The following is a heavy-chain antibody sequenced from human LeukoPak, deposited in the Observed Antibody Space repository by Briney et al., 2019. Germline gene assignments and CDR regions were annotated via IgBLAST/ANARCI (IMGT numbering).Heavy chain of an antibody. Sequence: GGSVRLSCAASGFAFRNYDMIWVRQAPGRGLEWVSGITTDGSGAYYADSVKGRFTVSRDNSKNTVFLQMNSLRGEDAAIYYCAKGVLGAGSLLEYFQHWGQGTLVTVSS. V-gene: IGHV3-23*01. CDR1: GFAFRNYD. CDR2: ITTDGSGA. J-gene: IGHJ1*01. CDR3: AKGVLGAGSLLEYFQH. D-gene: IGHD3-10*01.